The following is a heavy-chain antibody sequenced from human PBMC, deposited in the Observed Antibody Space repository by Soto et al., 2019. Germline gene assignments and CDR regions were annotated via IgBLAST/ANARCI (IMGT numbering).Heavy chain of an antibody. D-gene: IGHD1-1*01. Sequence: PGGSLRLSCTGFGFTFGDHSLVWFRQAPGKGLEWVGFITSKRYGGTTEIAPSVKGRFWISRDDSKSIAYLEMNSLTVEDSGMYYCSGVPPRRRNLGNEFDYWGQGTLVTVSS. J-gene: IGHJ4*02. V-gene: IGHV3-49*03. CDR2: ITSKRYGGTT. CDR1: GFTFGDHS. CDR3: SGVPPRRRNLGNEFDY.